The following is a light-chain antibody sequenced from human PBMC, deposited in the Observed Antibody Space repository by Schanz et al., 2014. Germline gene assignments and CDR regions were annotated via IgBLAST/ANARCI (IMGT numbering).Light chain of an antibody. Sequence: QSVLTQPASVPGSPGQSITISCTGTSSDVGGYNYVSWYQQHPGKAPKLMIYDVSNRPSGVSNRFSGSKSGNTASLTISGLQAEDEADYYCSSYTSSTLGVFGGGTKLTVL. CDR3: SSYTSSTLGV. V-gene: IGLV2-14*01. J-gene: IGLJ3*02. CDR1: SSDVGGYNY. CDR2: DVS.